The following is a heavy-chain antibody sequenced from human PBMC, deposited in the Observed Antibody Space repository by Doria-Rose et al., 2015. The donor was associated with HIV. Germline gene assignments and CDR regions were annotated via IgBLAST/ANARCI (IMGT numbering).Heavy chain of an antibody. J-gene: IGHJ4*02. CDR2: VNPSGST. Sequence: QVQLHQWGAGLLKPSETLTLTCAVYGGSFTNYHWSWIRQHPGKDLEWIGEVNPSGSTDYNPSLKSRVTLSVDMSKYQLSLNVTSVTVADTAIYYCARGRIFGVVTDWGQGTLVTVSS. CDR3: ARGRIFGVVTD. D-gene: IGHD3-3*01. V-gene: IGHV4-34*01. CDR1: GGSFTNYH.